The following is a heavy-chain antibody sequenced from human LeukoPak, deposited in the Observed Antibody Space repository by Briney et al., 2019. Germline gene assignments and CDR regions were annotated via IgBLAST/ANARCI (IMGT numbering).Heavy chain of an antibody. CDR1: RYSISSNDW. J-gene: IGHJ4*02. V-gene: IGHV4-28*01. CDR2: IYYSGGT. CDR3: ARRYAYGDFFDY. D-gene: IGHD4-17*01. Sequence: SETLSLTCAVSRYSISSNDWWGWIRQPPGKGLEWIGYIYYSGGTYYNPSLKSRVTMSVDTSKNQFSLKLSSVTAVDTAVYYCARRYAYGDFFDYWGQGTLVTVSS.